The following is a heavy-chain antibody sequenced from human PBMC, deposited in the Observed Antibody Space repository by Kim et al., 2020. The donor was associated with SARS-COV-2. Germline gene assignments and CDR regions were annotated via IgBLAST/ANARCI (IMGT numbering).Heavy chain of an antibody. J-gene: IGHJ1*01. CDR3: AKIGYYDSSGYYWNQEYFQH. CDR1: GFTFSSYT. D-gene: IGHD3-22*01. V-gene: IGHV3-48*02. Sequence: GGSLRLSCAASGFTFSSYTMNWVRQAPGKGLEWVSYISSSSRTIYYADSVKGRFTISRDNAKNSLYLQMNSLRYEDTAVYYCAKIGYYDSSGYYWNQEYFQHWGQGTLVTVSS. CDR2: ISSSSRTI.